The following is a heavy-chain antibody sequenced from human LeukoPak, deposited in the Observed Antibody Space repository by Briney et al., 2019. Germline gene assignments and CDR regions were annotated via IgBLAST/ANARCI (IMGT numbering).Heavy chain of an antibody. Sequence: GASVKVSCKTSGYTFSSFDVIWVRQATGQGLEWIGWMNPNSLNTGYAQKFRGRVTMTGDTSISTAYMELSRLRSDDTAVYYCARDGRYNWNSWNFLYDIWGQGTMVTVSS. CDR1: GYTFSSFD. CDR2: MNPNSLNT. CDR3: ARDGRYNWNSWNFLYDI. V-gene: IGHV1-8*01. D-gene: IGHD1-7*01. J-gene: IGHJ3*02.